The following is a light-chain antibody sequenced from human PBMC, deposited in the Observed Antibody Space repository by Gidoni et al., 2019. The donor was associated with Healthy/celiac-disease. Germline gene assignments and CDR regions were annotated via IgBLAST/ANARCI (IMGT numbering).Light chain of an antibody. Sequence: SYELTQPPSVSVSPGQTARITCSGDKLGDKYACWYQQKPGQSPVLVIYQDSKRPSGIPERFSGSNSGNTATLTISGTQAMDEADYYYQAWDSSTGSVFGGGTKLTVL. CDR2: QDS. CDR1: KLGDKY. V-gene: IGLV3-1*01. J-gene: IGLJ2*01. CDR3: QAWDSSTGSV.